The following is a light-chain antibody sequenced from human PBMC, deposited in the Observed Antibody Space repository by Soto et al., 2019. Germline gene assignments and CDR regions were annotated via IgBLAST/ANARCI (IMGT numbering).Light chain of an antibody. J-gene: IGKJ1*01. CDR3: QQSYSTPRT. V-gene: IGKV1-39*01. CDR2: AAS. CDR1: QTISSY. Sequence: DIQMTQSPSSLPASVGDRVTITCRTSQTISSYLNWYQQKPAKAPKLLIYAASRLQSGVPSRFSGSGSGTDFTLTISSLQPEDFATYYCQQSYSTPRTFGQGTKVDIK.